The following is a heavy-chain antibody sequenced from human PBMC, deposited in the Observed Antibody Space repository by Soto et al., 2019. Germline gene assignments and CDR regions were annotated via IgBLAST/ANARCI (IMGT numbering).Heavy chain of an antibody. D-gene: IGHD2-15*01. CDR3: ARAPVVAATRAYYYYGMDV. CDR1: GFTFSDYY. Sequence: GGSLRLSCAASGFTFSDYYMSWIRQAPGKGLEWVSYISSSGSTIYYADSVKGRFTISRDNAKNSLYLQMNSLRAEDTAVYYCARAPVVAATRAYYYYGMDVWGQGTTVTVSS. J-gene: IGHJ6*02. V-gene: IGHV3-11*01. CDR2: ISSSGSTI.